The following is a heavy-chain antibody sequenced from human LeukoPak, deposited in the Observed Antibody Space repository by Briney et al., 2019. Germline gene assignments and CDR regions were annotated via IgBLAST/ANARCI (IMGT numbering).Heavy chain of an antibody. J-gene: IGHJ4*02. CDR3: AEDRHSGSPYYFDY. CDR1: GFTFSSYA. D-gene: IGHD1-26*01. Sequence: GGSLRLSCAASGFTFSSYAMSWVRQIPGKGLEWVSSISSSGGNTYYADSVKGRFTISRDNSKNTLYLQMNSLRAEDSAVYYCAEDRHSGSPYYFDYWGEGTLVTVSS. CDR2: ISSSGGNT. V-gene: IGHV3-23*01.